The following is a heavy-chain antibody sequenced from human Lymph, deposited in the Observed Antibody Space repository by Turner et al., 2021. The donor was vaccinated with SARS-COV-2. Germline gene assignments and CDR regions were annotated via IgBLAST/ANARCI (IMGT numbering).Heavy chain of an antibody. J-gene: IGHJ4*02. CDR1: GFTVSSNY. D-gene: IGHD4-17*01. CDR2: INSGGST. V-gene: IGHV3-53*01. CDR3: ARVLPYGDYFDF. Sequence: EVQLVESGGGFIHPGWSLRLSCAASGFTVSSNYMSWVRQAPGKGLEWVSLINSGGSTLYADSVKGRFTISRDNSKNTLYHQMNSRRADDTAVYYCARVLPYGDYFDFWGQGTLVTVSS.